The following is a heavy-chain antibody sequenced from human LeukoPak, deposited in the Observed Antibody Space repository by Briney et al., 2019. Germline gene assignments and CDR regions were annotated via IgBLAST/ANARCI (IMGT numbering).Heavy chain of an antibody. CDR1: GYTFTGYY. CDR3: ARAHLNVVPAAPTYYYYMDV. Sequence: ASVKVSCKASGYTFTGYYMHWVRQAPGQGLEWMGWINPNSGGTNYAQKSQGRVTMTRDTSISTAYMELSRLRSDDTAVYYCARAHLNVVPAAPTYYYYMDVWGKGTTITVSS. CDR2: INPNSGGT. V-gene: IGHV1-2*02. J-gene: IGHJ6*03. D-gene: IGHD2-2*01.